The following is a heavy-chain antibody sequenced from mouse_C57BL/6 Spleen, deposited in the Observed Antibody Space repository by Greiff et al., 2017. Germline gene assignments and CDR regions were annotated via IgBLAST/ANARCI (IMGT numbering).Heavy chain of an antibody. V-gene: IGHV1-64*01. CDR2: IHPNSGST. Sequence: VQLQQPGAELVKPGASVKLSCKASGYTFTSYWMHWVKQRPGQGLEWIGMIHPNSGSTKYNEKFKSKATLTVDKSSSTAYMQLSSLTSEDSAVYYCASPAQATFQGYAMDYWGQGTSVTVSS. CDR3: ASPAQATFQGYAMDY. D-gene: IGHD3-2*02. J-gene: IGHJ4*01. CDR1: GYTFTSYW.